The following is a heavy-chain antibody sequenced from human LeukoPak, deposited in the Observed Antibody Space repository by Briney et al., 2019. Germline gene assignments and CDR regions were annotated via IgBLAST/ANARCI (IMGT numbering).Heavy chain of an antibody. V-gene: IGHV4-59*12. D-gene: IGHD3-3*01. CDR3: ARVTIFGVVIDY. CDR2: IYYSGST. Sequence: SETLSLTCTVSGGSISSYYWSWIRQPPGKGLEWIGFIYYSGSTNYNPSLKSRVTISVDTSKNQFSLKLSSVTAADTAVYYCARVTIFGVVIDYWGQGTLVTVSS. J-gene: IGHJ4*02. CDR1: GGSISSYY.